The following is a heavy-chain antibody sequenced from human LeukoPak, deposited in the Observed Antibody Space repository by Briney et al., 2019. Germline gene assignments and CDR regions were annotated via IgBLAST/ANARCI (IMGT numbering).Heavy chain of an antibody. CDR1: GGSISSGGYY. V-gene: IGHV4-31*03. CDR2: IYYSGST. J-gene: IGHJ4*02. Sequence: SQTLSLTCTVSGGSISSGGYYWSWICQHPGKGLEWIGYIYYSGSTYYNPSLKSRVTISVDTSKNQFSLKLSSVTAADTAVYYCARVPDYGGNPFDYWGQGTLVTVSS. CDR3: ARVPDYGGNPFDY. D-gene: IGHD4-23*01.